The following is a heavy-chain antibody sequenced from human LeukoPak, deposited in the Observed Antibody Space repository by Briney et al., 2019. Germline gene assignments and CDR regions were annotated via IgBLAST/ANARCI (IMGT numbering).Heavy chain of an antibody. CDR2: IYSGGRT. CDR3: AGDRRGDYGDYYFDY. CDR1: GFTVSSNF. D-gene: IGHD4-17*01. V-gene: IGHV3-66*01. J-gene: IGHJ4*02. Sequence: PGGSLRLSCAVSGFTVSSNFMSWVRQAPGKGLEWVSVIYSGGRTYYADSVKGRFTISRDNSKNTLYLQMNSLRAEDTAVYFCAGDRRGDYGDYYFDYWGQGTLVTVSS.